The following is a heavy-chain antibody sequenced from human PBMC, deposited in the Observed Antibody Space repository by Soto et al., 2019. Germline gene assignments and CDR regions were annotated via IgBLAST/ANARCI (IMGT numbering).Heavy chain of an antibody. CDR3: ARSDSGWFNDY. D-gene: IGHD6-19*01. CDR2: IYYSGST. CDR1: GGSISSYY. J-gene: IGHJ4*02. Sequence: PSETLSLTCTVSGGSISSYYWSWIRQPPGKGLEWIGYIYYSGSTNYNPSLKSRVTISVDTSKNQFSLKLSSVTAADTAVYYCARSDSGWFNDYWGQGTLVTVSS. V-gene: IGHV4-59*08.